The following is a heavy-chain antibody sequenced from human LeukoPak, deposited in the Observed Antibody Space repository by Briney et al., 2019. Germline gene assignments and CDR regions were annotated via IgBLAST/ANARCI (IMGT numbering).Heavy chain of an antibody. CDR2: INAGNSNT. CDR3: ARGDSRGYADY. D-gene: IGHD3-22*01. CDR1: GYTFTSYA. J-gene: IGHJ4*02. Sequence: ASVKVSCKASGYTFTSYAMHWVRQAPGQRLEWMGWINAGNSNTKYSQKFQGRVTITRDTSASTAYMELSSLRSEDTAVYYCARGDSRGYADYWGQGTLVTVSS. V-gene: IGHV1-3*01.